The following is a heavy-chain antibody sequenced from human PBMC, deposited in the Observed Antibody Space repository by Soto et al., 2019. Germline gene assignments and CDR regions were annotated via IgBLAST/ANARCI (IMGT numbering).Heavy chain of an antibody. CDR3: ARGSTVGGVPY. D-gene: IGHD3-16*01. CDR2: INPNSGGT. J-gene: IGHJ4*02. Sequence: ASVKVSCKASGYTFTGYYMHWVRQAPGQGLEWMGWINPNSGGTNYAQKFQGRVTMTRDTSISTAYMELSSVTAADTAVYYCARGSTVGGVPYWGQGTLVTVSS. CDR1: GYTFTGYY. V-gene: IGHV1-2*02.